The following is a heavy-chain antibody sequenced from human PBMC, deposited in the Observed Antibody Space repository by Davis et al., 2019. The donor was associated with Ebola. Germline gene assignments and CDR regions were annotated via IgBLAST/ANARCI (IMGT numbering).Heavy chain of an antibody. CDR3: ARDALRYYYYGMDV. Sequence: ESLKISCAASGFTFVSYWMGWVRQAPGKGLEWIGEINHSGSTNYNPSLKSRVTISVDTSKNQFSLKLSSVTAADTAVYYCARDALRYYYYGMDVWGQGTTVTVSS. CDR2: INHSGST. J-gene: IGHJ6*02. V-gene: IGHV4-34*01. CDR1: GFTFVSYW.